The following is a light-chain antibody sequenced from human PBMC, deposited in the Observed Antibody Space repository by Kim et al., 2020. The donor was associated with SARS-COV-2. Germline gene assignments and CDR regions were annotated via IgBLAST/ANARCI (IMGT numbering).Light chain of an antibody. CDR2: GKN. V-gene: IGLV3-19*01. CDR3: NSRDSSGNHAV. CDR1: SHRSYY. Sequence: LGQTVRIKCQGDSHRSYYASWYQQKPGQAPVLVIYGKNNRPSGIPDRFSGSSSGNTASLTIPGAQAEDEADYYCNSRDSSGNHAVFGGGTQLTVL. J-gene: IGLJ7*01.